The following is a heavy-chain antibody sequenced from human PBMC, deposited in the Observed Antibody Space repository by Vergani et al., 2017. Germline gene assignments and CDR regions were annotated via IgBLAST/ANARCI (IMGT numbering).Heavy chain of an antibody. V-gene: IGHV1-46*03. CDR3: ASNLQYRRLGV. CDR2: INPSGGST. J-gene: IGHJ6*04. D-gene: IGHD4-11*01. Sequence: QVQLVQSGAEVGKPGASVKISCKASGYTFTAYYIHWVRQAPGQGLEWMGIINPSGGSTSYAQKFQGRVTMTRDTSTSTVYMELSSLRSEDTAVHYCASNLQYRRLGVWGKGTTVTVSS. CDR1: GYTFTAYY.